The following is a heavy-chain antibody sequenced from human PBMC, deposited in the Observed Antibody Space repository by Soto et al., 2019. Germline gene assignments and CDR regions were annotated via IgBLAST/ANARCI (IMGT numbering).Heavy chain of an antibody. V-gene: IGHV3-23*01. J-gene: IGHJ4*02. CDR2: ISGSGGST. D-gene: IGHD3-22*01. CDR1: GFTFSSYA. CDR3: AKDSAGHYYDSSGYDY. Sequence: GGSLRLSCAASGFTFSSYAMSWVRQAPGKGLEWVSAISGSGGSTYYADSVKGRFTISRDNSKNTLYLQMNSLRAEDTAVYYCAKDSAGHYYDSSGYDYWGQGTLVTVSS.